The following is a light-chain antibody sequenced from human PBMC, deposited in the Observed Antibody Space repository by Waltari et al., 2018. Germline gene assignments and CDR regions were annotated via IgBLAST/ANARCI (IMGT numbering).Light chain of an antibody. Sequence: EIVLTQSPGTLSLSPGERATLSCRASQSVSSSYLAWYQQKPGQAPRLLIYDASSRATGIPDSFSGSGSGTDFTLTISRLEPEDFAVYYCQQYGSSPFGFGPGTKVDIK. CDR2: DAS. J-gene: IGKJ3*01. CDR3: QQYGSSPFG. CDR1: QSVSSSY. V-gene: IGKV3-20*01.